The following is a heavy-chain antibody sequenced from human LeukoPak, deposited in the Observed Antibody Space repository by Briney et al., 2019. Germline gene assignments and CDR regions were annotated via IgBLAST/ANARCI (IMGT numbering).Heavy chain of an antibody. D-gene: IGHD3-22*01. CDR3: ATLPAPYDSSGYAFDI. CDR1: GYTFTSYA. J-gene: IGHJ3*02. Sequence: SVKVSCKASGYTFTSYAMNLVRQAPGQGLEWMRRIIPILGIANYAQKFQGRVTITADKSTSTAYMELSSLRSEDTAVYYCATLPAPYDSSGYAFDIWGQGTMVTVSS. V-gene: IGHV1-69*04. CDR2: IIPILGIA.